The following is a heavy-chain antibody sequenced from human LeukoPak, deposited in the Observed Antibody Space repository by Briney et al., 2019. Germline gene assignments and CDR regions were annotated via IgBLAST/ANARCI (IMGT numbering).Heavy chain of an antibody. Sequence: PGGSLRLSCAASGFIFSDHYMDWVRQAPGKGLEWVGRIRNKANSYTTEYAASVKGRFTISRDDSKNSLYLQMNSLKTEDTAVYYCARVGCSGASCYDFDYWAQGTLVTVSS. CDR1: GFIFSDHY. CDR3: ARVGCSGASCYDFDY. CDR2: IRNKANSYTT. V-gene: IGHV3-72*01. D-gene: IGHD2-15*01. J-gene: IGHJ4*02.